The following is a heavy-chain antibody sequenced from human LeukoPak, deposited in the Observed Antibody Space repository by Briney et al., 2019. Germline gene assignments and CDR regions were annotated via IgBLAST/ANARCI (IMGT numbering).Heavy chain of an antibody. CDR3: ARLSYYYNVSGNLFDY. V-gene: IGHV4-39*01. J-gene: IGHJ4*02. D-gene: IGHD3-22*01. CDR1: GGSISNESYY. Sequence: PSETLSLTCTVSGGSISNESYYWGWIRQSPGKGLEWIGAIYYRGTTSYNPSLKSRAIISVDTSKNQFSLKLSSVTAAATSLYYCARLSYYYNVSGNLFDYWGQGILVTISS. CDR2: IYYRGTT.